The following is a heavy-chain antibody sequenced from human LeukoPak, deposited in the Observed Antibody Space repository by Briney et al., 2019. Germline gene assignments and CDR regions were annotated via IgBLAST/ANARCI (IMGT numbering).Heavy chain of an antibody. J-gene: IGHJ4*02. V-gene: IGHV1-8*03. CDR2: MNPISGNT. Sequence: ASVKVSCKASGGTFTSYDINWVRQATGQGLEWMGWMNPISGNTGYAQKFQGRVTITRNTSISTAYMELSSLRSEDTAVYYCARVIRFLEWLFLDIWGQGTLVTVSS. CDR1: GGTFTSYD. D-gene: IGHD3-3*01. CDR3: ARVIRFLEWLFLDI.